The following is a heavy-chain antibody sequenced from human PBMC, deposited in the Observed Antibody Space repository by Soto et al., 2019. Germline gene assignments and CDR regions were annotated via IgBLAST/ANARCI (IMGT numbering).Heavy chain of an antibody. CDR3: AHTPGITIFGVVHWFDP. J-gene: IGHJ5*02. V-gene: IGHV2-5*01. CDR2: IYWNDDK. Sequence: QITLKESGPTLVKPTQTLTLTCTFSGFSLSTSGVGVGWIRQPPGKALEWLALIYWNDDKRYSPSLKSRLTITKDTSKNQVVLTMTNMDPVDTATYYCAHTPGITIFGVVHWFDPWGQGPLVTVSS. D-gene: IGHD3-3*01. CDR1: GFSLSTSGVG.